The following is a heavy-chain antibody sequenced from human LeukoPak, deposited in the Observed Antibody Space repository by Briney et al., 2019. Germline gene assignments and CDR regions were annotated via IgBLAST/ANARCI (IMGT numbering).Heavy chain of an antibody. Sequence: ASVKVSCKASGYTFTGYYIHWVRQAPGQGLEWMGWINPNSGGTNYAQKFQGRVTITRNTSISTAYMELSSLRSEDTAVCYCARDVFPGGYYYYMDVWGKGTTVTISS. CDR1: GYTFTGYY. CDR3: ARDVFPGGYYYYMDV. CDR2: INPNSGGT. V-gene: IGHV1-2*02. D-gene: IGHD3-10*01. J-gene: IGHJ6*03.